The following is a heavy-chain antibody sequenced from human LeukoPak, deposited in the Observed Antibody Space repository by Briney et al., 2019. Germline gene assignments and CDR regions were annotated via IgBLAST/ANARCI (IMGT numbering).Heavy chain of an antibody. CDR2: VNPDSGDS. J-gene: IGHJ4*02. CDR3: ATGVASAFTY. Sequence: ASVKVSCKASGYTFTGYYIHWVRQAPGQGLEWMAFVNPDSGDSYSAPKSQGRVTMTRDTSISTASMELNWLTSDDTAVYYCATGVASAFTYWGQGTLVTVSS. CDR1: GYTFTGYY. V-gene: IGHV1-2*02. D-gene: IGHD3-3*01.